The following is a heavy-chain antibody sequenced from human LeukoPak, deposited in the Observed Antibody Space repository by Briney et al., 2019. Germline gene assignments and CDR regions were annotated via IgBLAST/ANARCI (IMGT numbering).Heavy chain of an antibody. Sequence: PGGSLRLSCSASGFTFSRYAMHWVRQAPGKGLEYVSGISSNGGSTYYAGSVKGRFTISRDNSKNTLYLQMSSLRAEDTAVYYCVKSGSYYNEPYYFDYWGQGTLVTVSS. J-gene: IGHJ4*02. CDR1: GFTFSRYA. CDR3: VKSGSYYNEPYYFDY. CDR2: ISSNGGST. V-gene: IGHV3-64D*06. D-gene: IGHD3-10*01.